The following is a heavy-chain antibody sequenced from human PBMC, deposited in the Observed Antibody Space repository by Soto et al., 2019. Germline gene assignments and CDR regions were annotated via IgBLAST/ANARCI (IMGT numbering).Heavy chain of an antibody. CDR2: IYYSGTT. J-gene: IGHJ5*02. D-gene: IGHD2-2*01. V-gene: IGHV4-59*08. CDR1: GGSIGPYY. Sequence: SETLSLTCTVSGGSIGPYYWAWIRQPPGKGLEWVGYIYYSGTTSYNPSLKSRVSLSLETSKSQFSLRLSSVIASDTAVYYCARLGEYYQSLDPWGQGTLVTVSS. CDR3: ARLGEYYQSLDP.